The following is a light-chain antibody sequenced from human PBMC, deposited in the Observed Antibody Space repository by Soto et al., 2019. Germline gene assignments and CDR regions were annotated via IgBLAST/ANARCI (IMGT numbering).Light chain of an antibody. CDR2: SNN. Sequence: QSVLTQPPSASGTPGQRVTISCSGSSSNIGSHSVNWYQQLPGTAPKLLIYSNNQRPSGGPDRFSGSKSATSVSLAISGLQSEDEADYYCAAWDDSLNSVVLGGGTKLTVL. V-gene: IGLV1-44*01. CDR1: SSNIGSHS. CDR3: AAWDDSLNSVV. J-gene: IGLJ2*01.